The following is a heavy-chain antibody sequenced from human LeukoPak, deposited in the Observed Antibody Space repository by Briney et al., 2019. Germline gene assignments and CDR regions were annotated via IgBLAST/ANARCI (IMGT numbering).Heavy chain of an antibody. CDR3: ARDMGGVGNTIFGAPVDYFDY. Sequence: PGGSLRLSCAASGFTFSSYAMHWVRQAPGKGLEWVAVISYDGSNKYYADSVKGRFTISRDNSKNTLYLQMNSLRAEDTAVYYCARDMGGVGNTIFGAPVDYFDYWGQGTLVTVSS. D-gene: IGHD3-3*01. CDR2: ISYDGSNK. J-gene: IGHJ4*02. V-gene: IGHV3-30-3*01. CDR1: GFTFSSYA.